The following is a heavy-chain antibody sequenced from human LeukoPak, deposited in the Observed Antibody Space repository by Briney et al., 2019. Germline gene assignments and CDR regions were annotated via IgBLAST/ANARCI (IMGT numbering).Heavy chain of an antibody. D-gene: IGHD4-17*01. CDR1: GGSFSGYY. J-gene: IGHJ4*02. Sequence: SETLSLTCAVYGGSFSGYYWTWIRQPPGKGLEWIGEINHSGSTNYNPSLKSRVTISVDTSKNQFSLKLSSVAAADTAVYYCARGQGTVTTHWGQGTLVTVSS. CDR3: ARGQGTVTTH. CDR2: INHSGST. V-gene: IGHV4-34*01.